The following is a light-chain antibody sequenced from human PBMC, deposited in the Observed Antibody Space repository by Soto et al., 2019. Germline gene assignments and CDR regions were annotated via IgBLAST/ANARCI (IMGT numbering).Light chain of an antibody. J-gene: IGKJ1*01. V-gene: IGKV1-6*01. Sequence: AIQMTQSPSSLSAFVGDRVTITCRASQDIRNDLGWYQQKPGKAPKLLIYAASKLQSGVPSRFSGSGSGTVFPLPITSLQPKDFATYYCLKNNISPWTFGQGPKVEIK. CDR2: AAS. CDR1: QDIRND. CDR3: LKNNISPWT.